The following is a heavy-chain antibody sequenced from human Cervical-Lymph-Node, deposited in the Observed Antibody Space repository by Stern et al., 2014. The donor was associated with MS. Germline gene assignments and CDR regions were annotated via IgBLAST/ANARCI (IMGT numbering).Heavy chain of an antibody. CDR1: GDSISSYTHY. CDR2: VYYSGPT. Sequence: MQLVESGPGLVKPSETLSLTCAVSGDSISSYTHYWAWIRQPPGKGLEWIGSVYYSGPTFYTPSLKSPVTIPVDTPKNHFSLGLNSVPAADTAVYYCAKHACTGAACPFDLWGQGTLVTVSS. J-gene: IGHJ4*02. D-gene: IGHD2-8*02. V-gene: IGHV4-39*01. CDR3: AKHACTGAACPFDL.